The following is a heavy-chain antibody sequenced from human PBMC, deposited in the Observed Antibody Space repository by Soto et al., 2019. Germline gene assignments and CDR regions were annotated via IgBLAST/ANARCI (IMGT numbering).Heavy chain of an antibody. CDR2: IYYSGST. Sequence: SETLSLTCTVSGGSISSYYWSWIRQPPGKGLEWIGYIYYSGSTNYNPSLKSRVTISVDTSKNQFSLKLSSVTAADTAVYYCARQVKLWNYVSYYYYMDVWGKGTRSPSP. V-gene: IGHV4-59*08. CDR1: GGSISSYY. J-gene: IGHJ6*03. D-gene: IGHD1-7*01. CDR3: ARQVKLWNYVSYYYYMDV.